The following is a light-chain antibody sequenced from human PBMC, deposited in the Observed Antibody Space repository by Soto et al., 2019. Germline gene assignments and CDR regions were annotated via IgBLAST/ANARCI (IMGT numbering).Light chain of an antibody. CDR2: KAS. CDR3: QQYNSQWT. CDR1: QSISSW. J-gene: IGKJ1*01. V-gene: IGKV1-5*03. Sequence: DMQRTQPPSTLSASVGGRVTITFRASQSISSWLAWYQQIPGRAPKLLIYKASSLESGVPSSFSGSGSGTEFTLPISSLQTDDFATYYCQQYNSQWTFGQGTKVDIK.